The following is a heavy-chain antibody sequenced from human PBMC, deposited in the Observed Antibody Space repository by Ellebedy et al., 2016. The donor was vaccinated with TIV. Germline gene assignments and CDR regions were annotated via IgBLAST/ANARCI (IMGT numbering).Heavy chain of an antibody. CDR1: GFTLSSYA. CDR3: VKEEYPPNNVDY. Sequence: GESLKISXTTSGFTLSSYAMHWVRQAPGKGLEWVAVISPDGSKKYDVESVKGRFTISRDNSKNTMYLQMISLRDEDTAVYYCVKEEYPPNNVDYWGQGTLVTVSS. CDR2: ISPDGSKK. J-gene: IGHJ4*02. V-gene: IGHV3-30*18. D-gene: IGHD1/OR15-1a*01.